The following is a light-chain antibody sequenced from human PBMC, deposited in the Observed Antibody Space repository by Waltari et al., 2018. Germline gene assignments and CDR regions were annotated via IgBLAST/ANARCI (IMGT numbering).Light chain of an antibody. CDR1: NIERKR. V-gene: IGLV3-21*04. CDR3: QVWDDSNNSGV. Sequence: SYVLTQTPSVSLAPGRTAIITGGGDNIERKRVHWYQRQPGQAPVLVMFYDSDRPPGIPDRFSGSNSGNTATLTISRVEDDDEADYFCQVWDDSNNSGVFGGRTKLTVL. CDR2: YDS. J-gene: IGLJ2*01.